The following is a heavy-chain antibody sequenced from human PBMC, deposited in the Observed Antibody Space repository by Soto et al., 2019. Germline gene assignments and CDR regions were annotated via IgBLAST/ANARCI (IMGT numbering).Heavy chain of an antibody. CDR1: GASISSSGYY. CDR3: ARAHGSGWGAFDI. V-gene: IGHV4-39*07. D-gene: IGHD3-10*01. J-gene: IGHJ3*02. Sequence: SETLSLTCTVSGASISSSGYYLGWIRPPPGKGLEWIGSFYYSGSTYYNPSLKSRVTISVDTSKHQFSLKLSSVTAADTAVYYCARAHGSGWGAFDIWGQGTMVTVSS. CDR2: FYYSGST.